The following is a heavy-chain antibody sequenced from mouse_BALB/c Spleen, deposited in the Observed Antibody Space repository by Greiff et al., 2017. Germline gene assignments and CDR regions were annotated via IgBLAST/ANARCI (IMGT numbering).Heavy chain of an antibody. Sequence: VQLQQSGPELVKPGASVKISCKASGYSFTGYFMNWVKQSHGKSLEWIGRINPYNGDTFYNQKFKGKATLTVDKSSSTAYMQLSSLTSEDSAVYYCTRSGPYYGSSYDYAMDYWGQGTSVTVSS. J-gene: IGHJ4*01. CDR1: GYSFTGYF. CDR3: TRSGPYYGSSYDYAMDY. CDR2: INPYNGDT. V-gene: IGHV1-20*01. D-gene: IGHD1-1*01.